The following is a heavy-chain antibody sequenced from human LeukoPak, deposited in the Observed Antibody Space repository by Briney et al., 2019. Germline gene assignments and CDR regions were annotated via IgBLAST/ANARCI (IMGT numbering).Heavy chain of an antibody. V-gene: IGHV3-33*01. J-gene: IGHJ4*02. D-gene: IGHD3-9*01. CDR1: GFTFSSYG. Sequence: GGSLRLSCAASGFTFSSYGMHWVRQAPGKGLERVAVIWYDGSNKYYADSVKGRFTISRDNSKNALYLQMNSLRAEDTAVYYCARDFTDILTGYPRYYFDYWGQGTLVTVSS. CDR3: ARDFTDILTGYPRYYFDY. CDR2: IWYDGSNK.